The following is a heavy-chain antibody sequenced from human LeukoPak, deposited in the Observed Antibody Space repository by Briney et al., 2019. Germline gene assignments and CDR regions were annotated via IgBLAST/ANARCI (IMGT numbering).Heavy chain of an antibody. V-gene: IGHV3-23*01. J-gene: IGHJ4*02. Sequence: GGSLRLSCAAPGFTFSSYAMSWVRQAPGKGLEWVSAISGSGGSTYYADSVKGRFTISRDNSKNTLYLQMNSLRAEDTAVYYCAKARYYDSSGLDYWGQGTLVTVSS. CDR1: GFTFSSYA. D-gene: IGHD3-22*01. CDR3: AKARYYDSSGLDY. CDR2: ISGSGGST.